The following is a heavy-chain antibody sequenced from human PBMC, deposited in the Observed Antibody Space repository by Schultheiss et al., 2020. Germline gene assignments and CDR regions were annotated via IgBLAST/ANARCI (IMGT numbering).Heavy chain of an antibody. D-gene: IGHD2-8*01. CDR2: IWYDGSNK. CDR3: ARNPSYCTSGVCYTAIDY. Sequence: GGFLRLSCAASGFTFSSYGMHWVRQAPGKGLEWVAVIWYDGSNKYYADSVKGRFTISRDNAKNTLYLQMNSLRAEDTAVYYCARNPSYCTSGVCYTAIDYWGQGTLVTVSS. CDR1: GFTFSSYG. J-gene: IGHJ4*02. V-gene: IGHV3-33*03.